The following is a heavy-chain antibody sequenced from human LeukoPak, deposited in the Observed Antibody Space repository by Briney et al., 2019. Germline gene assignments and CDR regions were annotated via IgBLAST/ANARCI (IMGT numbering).Heavy chain of an antibody. J-gene: IGHJ6*02. V-gene: IGHV3-23*01. D-gene: IGHD6-19*01. CDR1: GFTFSSYA. Sequence: GGSLRLSCAASGFTFSSYAMSWVRQAPGKGLEWVSAISGSGGSTYYADSVKGRFTISRDNSKNTLYLQMNSLRAEDTAVYYCAKDHLAPSRQQWLAPYYYYYYGMDVWGQGTTVTVSS. CDR3: AKDHLAPSRQQWLAPYYYYYYGMDV. CDR2: ISGSGGST.